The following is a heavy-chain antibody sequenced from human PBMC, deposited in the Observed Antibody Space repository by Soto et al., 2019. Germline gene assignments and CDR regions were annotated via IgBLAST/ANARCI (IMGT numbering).Heavy chain of an antibody. D-gene: IGHD3-16*01. V-gene: IGHV3-30*18. Sequence: GGSLRLSCAASGFTFSSYGMHWVRQAPGKGLEWVAVMSYDGSNKYYADSVKGRFTISRDNSKNTLYLQMNSLRAEDTAVYYCAKVGEDRNYMDVWGKGTSVTVSS. CDR1: GFTFSSYG. CDR2: MSYDGSNK. J-gene: IGHJ6*03. CDR3: AKVGEDRNYMDV.